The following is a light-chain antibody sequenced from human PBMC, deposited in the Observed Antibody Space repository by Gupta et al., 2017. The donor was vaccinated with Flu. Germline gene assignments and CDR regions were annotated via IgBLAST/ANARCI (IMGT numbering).Light chain of an antibody. V-gene: IGKV3-20*01. CDR2: GAS. Sequence: VLTQSPATLSLSPGERATLSCRASQSVSSSYLAWYQQKPGLAPRLLIYGASSRATGIPDRFSGSGSGTDFTLTISRLEPEDFAVYYCQQYGSSPKTFGQGTKMDIK. CDR1: QSVSSSY. J-gene: IGKJ2*01. CDR3: QQYGSSPKT.